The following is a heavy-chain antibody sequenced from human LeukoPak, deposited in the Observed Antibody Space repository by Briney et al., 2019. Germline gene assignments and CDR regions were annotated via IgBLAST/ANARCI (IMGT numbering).Heavy chain of an antibody. V-gene: IGHV1-2*02. J-gene: IGHJ4*02. CDR2: INPNSGGT. D-gene: IGHD4-17*01. Sequence: ASVKVSCKASGYTFIGFYMHWVRHAPGQGLGRMGWINPNSGGTNYAQKFQGRVTMTRDRSISTAYMELSRLRSDDTAVYYCTGGTTVTTLDYWGQGTLVTVSS. CDR1: GYTFIGFY. CDR3: TGGTTVTTLDY.